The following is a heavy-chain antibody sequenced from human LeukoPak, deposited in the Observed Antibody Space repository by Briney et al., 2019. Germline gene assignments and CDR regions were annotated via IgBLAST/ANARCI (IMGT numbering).Heavy chain of an antibody. V-gene: IGHV4-31*03. CDR2: IYYSGST. Sequence: PSETLSLTCTVSGGSISSGGYYWSWIRQHPGKGLEWIGYIYYSGSTYYNPSLKSRVTISVDTSKNQFSLKLSSVTAADTAVYYCARGLLRYFDWPQDPRYFDYWGQGTLVTVSS. D-gene: IGHD3-9*01. CDR3: ARGLLRYFDWPQDPRYFDY. CDR1: GGSISSGGYY. J-gene: IGHJ4*02.